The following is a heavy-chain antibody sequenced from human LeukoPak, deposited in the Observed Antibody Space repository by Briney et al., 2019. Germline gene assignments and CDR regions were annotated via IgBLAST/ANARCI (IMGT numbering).Heavy chain of an antibody. D-gene: IGHD3-10*01. V-gene: IGHV1-69*13. CDR1: GYTFTSYG. CDR3: ARGARDNKLLWFGELSYGMDV. CDR2: IIPIFGTA. J-gene: IGHJ6*02. Sequence: SVNVSCKASGYTFTSYGVSWVRQAPGQGLEWMGGIIPIFGTANYAQKFQGRVTITADESTSTAYMELSSLRSEDTAVYYCARGARDNKLLWFGELSYGMDVWGQGTTVTVSS.